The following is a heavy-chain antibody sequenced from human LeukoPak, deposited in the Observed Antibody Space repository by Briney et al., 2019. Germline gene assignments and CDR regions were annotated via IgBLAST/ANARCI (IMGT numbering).Heavy chain of an antibody. CDR2: ISSSSSYI. CDR1: DFTFNSYN. Sequence: GGSLRLSCVASDFTFNSYNMNWVRQAPGKGLEWVSSISSSSSYIYYADSVKGRFTISRDNAKNSLYLQMNSLRAEDTAVYYCARSIQDLDYWGQGTLVTVSS. D-gene: IGHD2-2*02. J-gene: IGHJ4*02. V-gene: IGHV3-21*01. CDR3: ARSIQDLDY.